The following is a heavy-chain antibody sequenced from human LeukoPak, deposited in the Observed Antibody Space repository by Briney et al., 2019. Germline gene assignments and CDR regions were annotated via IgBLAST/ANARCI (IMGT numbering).Heavy chain of an antibody. V-gene: IGHV1-18*01. D-gene: IGHD1-1*01. CDR2: ISASNGNT. CDR3: ARGRTGSNVWVR. Sequence: ASVKVSCKASGYTFISYGISWVRQAPGQGLEWMGWISASNGNTNLAQKFQGRVTLTTDTSTSTGYMELRSLRSDDTAVYYCARGRTGSNVWVRWGQGTLVTVSS. CDR1: GYTFISYG. J-gene: IGHJ4*02.